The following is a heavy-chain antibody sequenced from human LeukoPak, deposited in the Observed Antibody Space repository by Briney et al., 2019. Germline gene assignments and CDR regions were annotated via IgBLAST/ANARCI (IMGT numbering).Heavy chain of an antibody. J-gene: IGHJ4*02. V-gene: IGHV4-59*08. Sequence: KPSETLSLTCTVSRGSITGYYWSWIRQPPGKGLDWIGYIYHSGTTNYNPSLKSRVIMSVDTSKNHFSLKLYSVTAADAAIYYCARHTSNSNYSPWRVFDNWGQGTLVTVSS. CDR3: ARHTSNSNYSPWRVFDN. CDR2: IYHSGTT. D-gene: IGHD1-7*01. CDR1: RGSITGYY.